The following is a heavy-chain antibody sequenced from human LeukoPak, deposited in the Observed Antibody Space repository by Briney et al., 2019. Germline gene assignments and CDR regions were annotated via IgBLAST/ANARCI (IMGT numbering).Heavy chain of an antibody. D-gene: IGHD4-17*01. J-gene: IGHJ4*02. CDR3: ARNYGDQQTYDY. CDR1: GYTFTSYG. Sequence: ASVKVSCKASGYTFTSYGISWVRQAPGQVLGWMGWISAYNGNTNYAQKLQGRVTMTTDTSTSTAYMELRSLRSDDTAVYYCARNYGDQQTYDYWGQGTLVTVSS. V-gene: IGHV1-18*01. CDR2: ISAYNGNT.